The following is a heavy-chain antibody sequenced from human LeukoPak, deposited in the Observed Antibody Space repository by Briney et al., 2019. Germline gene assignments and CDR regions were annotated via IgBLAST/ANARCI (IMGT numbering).Heavy chain of an antibody. J-gene: IGHJ4*02. CDR3: ARGQRGFVYYEY. D-gene: IGHD3-10*01. CDR2: IITSGSSI. V-gene: IGHV3-11*01. CDR1: GFTISDYY. Sequence: GSLRLSCAASGFTISDYYMSWVRPAPGKGLEWVSYIITSGSSIYYADSVKGRFTISRDNAENSLYLQMNSLRAEDTAVYYCARGQRGFVYYEYWGQGTLVTVSS.